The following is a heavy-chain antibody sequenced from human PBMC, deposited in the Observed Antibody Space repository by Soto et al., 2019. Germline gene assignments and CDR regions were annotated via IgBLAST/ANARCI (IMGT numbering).Heavy chain of an antibody. CDR3: ATIAAAGPRAFDI. J-gene: IGHJ3*02. CDR2: ISYDGSNK. Sequence: GGSLRLSCAASGFTFSSYGMHWVRQAPGKGLEWVAVISYDGSNKYYADSVKGRFTISRDNSKNTLYLQMNSLRAEDTAVYYCATIAAAGPRAFDIWGQGTMVTVSS. CDR1: GFTFSSYG. V-gene: IGHV3-30*03. D-gene: IGHD6-13*01.